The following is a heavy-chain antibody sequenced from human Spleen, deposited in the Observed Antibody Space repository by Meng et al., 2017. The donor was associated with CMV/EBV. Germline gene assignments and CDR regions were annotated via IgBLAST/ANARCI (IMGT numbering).Heavy chain of an antibody. D-gene: IGHD3-10*01. CDR2: ISAYNADT. J-gene: IGHJ6*02. CDR3: ARDYAGTGDGMDV. Sequence: ASVKVSCKTSGYTFTSYGINWVRQAPGQGLEWLGWISAYNADTKYAEKFQGRVTMTTDTSTTTSYMELRSLRSDDTAVYYCARDYAGTGDGMDVWGQGTTVTVSS. CDR1: GYTFTSYG. V-gene: IGHV1-18*01.